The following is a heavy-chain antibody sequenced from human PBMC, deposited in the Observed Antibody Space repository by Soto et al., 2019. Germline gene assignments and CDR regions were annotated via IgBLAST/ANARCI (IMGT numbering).Heavy chain of an antibody. J-gene: IGHJ4*02. Sequence: GESLKISCKGSGYSFFSHWIGWVRQMPGKGLEWVGIIYPADSETRYSPSFQGQVTISVDKSINTAYLQWSSLKASDTAMYYWARLHYYDSSGYSYTLDPTYYWGQGTLVTVSS. V-gene: IGHV5-51*01. D-gene: IGHD3-22*01. CDR2: IYPADSET. CDR3: ARLHYYDSSGYSYTLDPTYY. CDR1: GYSFFSHW.